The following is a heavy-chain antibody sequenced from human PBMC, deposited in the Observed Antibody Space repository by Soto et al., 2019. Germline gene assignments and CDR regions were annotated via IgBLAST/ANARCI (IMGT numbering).Heavy chain of an antibody. CDR1: GGSISSYY. Sequence: ETLSLTCTVSGGSISSYYWSWIRQPPGKGLEWIGYIFYSGYTNYNPSLKSRVTISVDTSKNQFSLRLSSVTAADTAVYYCARDFTDSSGPTLGMGVWGQGTTVTVSS. CDR3: ARDFTDSSGPTLGMGV. J-gene: IGHJ6*02. CDR2: IFYSGYT. D-gene: IGHD6-19*01. V-gene: IGHV4-59*01.